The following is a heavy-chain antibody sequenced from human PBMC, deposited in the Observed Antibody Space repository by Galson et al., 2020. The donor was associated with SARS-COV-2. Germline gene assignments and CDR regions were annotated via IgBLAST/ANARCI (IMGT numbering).Heavy chain of an antibody. D-gene: IGHD4-17*01. Sequence: GRSLRLSCAASGFTFGRYALTWVRQAPGKGLEWVSAISGSGGSTYYADSVKGRFTISRDSSQNTLSLQMNSLRAEDTALYYCAKDQGSVYGDQLHYWGQGTLVTVSS. CDR2: ISGSGGST. V-gene: IGHV3-23*01. CDR1: GFTFGRYA. CDR3: AKDQGSVYGDQLHY. J-gene: IGHJ4*02.